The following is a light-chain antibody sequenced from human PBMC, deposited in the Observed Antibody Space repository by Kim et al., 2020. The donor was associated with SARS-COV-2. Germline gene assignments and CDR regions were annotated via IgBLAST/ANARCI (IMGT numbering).Light chain of an antibody. J-gene: IGKJ2*02. CDR1: QNIAEY. CDR3: QQSYTTPRT. Sequence: DIQMTQSPSSLSASVGDRVTLTCRASQNIAEYLNWYQQKPGKAPNLLIYAAATLQSGVPSRFSGSGSGTHFTLTITGLQADDFATYYCQQSYTTPRTFGQGTKLEIK. CDR2: AAA. V-gene: IGKV1-39*01.